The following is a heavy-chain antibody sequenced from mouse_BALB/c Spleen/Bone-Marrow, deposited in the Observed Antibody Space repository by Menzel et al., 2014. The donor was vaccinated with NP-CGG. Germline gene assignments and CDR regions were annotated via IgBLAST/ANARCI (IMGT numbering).Heavy chain of an antibody. V-gene: IGHV5-12-1*01. J-gene: IGHJ4*01. CDR1: GFAFSNYD. D-gene: IGHD1-1*01. CDR2: ISSGGGGST. CDR3: ARHDSYCYYAMDY. Sequence: EVNLVESGGGLVKPGGSLKVSCAASGFAFSNYDMSWVRQTPEKRLEWVAYISSGGGGSTYYPDTVKGRFTISRDNAKNTLYLQMSSLKSEDTAMYYCARHDSYCYYAMDYWGQGTSVTVSS.